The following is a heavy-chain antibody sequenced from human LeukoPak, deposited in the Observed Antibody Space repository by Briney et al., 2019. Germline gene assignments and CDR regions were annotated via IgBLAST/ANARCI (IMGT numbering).Heavy chain of an antibody. J-gene: IGHJ4*02. Sequence: GGSLRLSCAASGFTFSSYDMHWVRQATGKGLERVSAIGTAGDTYYPGSVKGRFTISRENAKNSLYLQMNSLRAEDTAVYYCARSRLNYYDSSGYSQHFDYWGQGTLVTVSS. CDR1: GFTFSSYD. CDR3: ARSRLNYYDSSGYSQHFDY. CDR2: IGTAGDT. V-gene: IGHV3-13*01. D-gene: IGHD3-22*01.